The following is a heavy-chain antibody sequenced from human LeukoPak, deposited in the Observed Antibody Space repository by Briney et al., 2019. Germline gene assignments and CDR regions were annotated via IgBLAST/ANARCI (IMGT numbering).Heavy chain of an antibody. J-gene: IGHJ4*02. CDR2: IYYSGST. V-gene: IGHV4-31*03. CDR1: GGSISSGGYY. CDR3: ARVAYGDLLWYFDY. Sequence: HPSETLSLTCTVSGGSISSGGYYWSWIRQHPGKGLEWIGYIYYSGSTYYNPSLKSRVTISVDTSKNQFSLKLGSVTAADTAVYYCARVAYGDLLWYFDYWGQGTLVTVSS. D-gene: IGHD4-17*01.